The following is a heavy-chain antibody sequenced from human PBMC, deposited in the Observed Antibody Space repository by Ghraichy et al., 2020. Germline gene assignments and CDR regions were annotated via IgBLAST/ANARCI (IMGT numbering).Heavy chain of an antibody. J-gene: IGHJ6*02. V-gene: IGHV3-30*04. CDR3: AREPIAAAGDGMDV. Sequence: GGSLRLSCAASGFTFSSYAMHWVRQAPGKGLEWVAVISYDGSNKYYADSVKGRFTISRDNSKNTLYLQMNSLRAEDTAVYYCAREPIAAAGDGMDVWGQGTTVTVSS. CDR1: GFTFSSYA. D-gene: IGHD6-13*01. CDR2: ISYDGSNK.